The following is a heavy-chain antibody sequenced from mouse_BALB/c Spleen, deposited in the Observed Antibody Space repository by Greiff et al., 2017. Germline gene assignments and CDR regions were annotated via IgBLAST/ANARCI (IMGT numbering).Heavy chain of an antibody. CDR3: ARDAPGYAGYFDV. J-gene: IGHJ1*01. D-gene: IGHD2-14*01. CDR1: GFSLTGYG. V-gene: IGHV2-6-7*01. Sequence: VQLQESGPGLVAPSQSLSITCTVSGFSLTGYGVNWVRQPPGKGLEWLGMIWGDGSTDYNSALKSRLSISKDNSKSQVFLKMNSLQTDDTARYYCARDAPGYAGYFDVWGAGTTVTVSS. CDR2: IWGDGST.